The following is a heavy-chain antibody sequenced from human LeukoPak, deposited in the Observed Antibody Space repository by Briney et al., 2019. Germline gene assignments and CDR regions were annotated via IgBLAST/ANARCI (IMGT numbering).Heavy chain of an antibody. J-gene: IGHJ3*02. D-gene: IGHD4-23*01. CDR1: GGSISSYY. CDR3: ARDGDYGGNRGAFDI. CDR2: IYYSGST. Sequence: SETLSLTCTVSGGSISSYYWSWIRQPPGKGLEWIGYIYYSGSTNYNPSLKSRVTISVDTSKNQFSLKLSSVTAADTAVYYCARDGDYGGNRGAFDIWGQGTMVTVSS. V-gene: IGHV4-59*01.